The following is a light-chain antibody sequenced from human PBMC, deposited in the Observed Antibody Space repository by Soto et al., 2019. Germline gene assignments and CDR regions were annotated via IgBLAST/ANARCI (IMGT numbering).Light chain of an antibody. V-gene: IGLV2-14*01. CDR2: DVS. Sequence: QSVLTQPASVSGSPGQSITISCTGTSSDVGGYNYVSWYQRHPGKAPKLMIYDVSNRPSGVSHRFSGSKSGNTASLTISGLQDEDEADYHSRSYRRGSIVFGTGTKVTVL. CDR1: SSDVGGYNY. J-gene: IGLJ1*01. CDR3: RSYRRGSIV.